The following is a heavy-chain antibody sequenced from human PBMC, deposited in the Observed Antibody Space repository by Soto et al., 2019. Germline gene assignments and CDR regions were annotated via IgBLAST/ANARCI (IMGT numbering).Heavy chain of an antibody. CDR1: GLSFSSYG. J-gene: IGHJ6*02. CDR3: AKGPTIFGMLTNVWEHYYGMDV. Sequence: PVGSLRLSCAASGLSFSSYGMSWVRQVPGKGLEWVSGITGSGANTYYADSVKGRFTISRDNSKGSLYLQMYSLRAEDTAVYYFAKGPTIFGMLTNVWEHYYGMDVWGQGTTVTV. CDR2: ITGSGANT. V-gene: IGHV3-23*01. D-gene: IGHD3-3*01.